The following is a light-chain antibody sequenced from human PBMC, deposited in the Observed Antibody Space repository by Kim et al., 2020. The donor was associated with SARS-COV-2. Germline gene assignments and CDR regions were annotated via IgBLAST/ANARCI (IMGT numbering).Light chain of an antibody. CDR3: QSYDATNQV. CDR2: EDY. Sequence: GKTVTISCTRSSGNIASNFVQWYQQSPGSSPTIVIYEDYQRPSGVPDRFAGSIDRSANSASLTISGLKTEDEADYYCQSYDATNQVFGGGTQLTVL. V-gene: IGLV6-57*01. CDR1: SGNIASNF. J-gene: IGLJ3*02.